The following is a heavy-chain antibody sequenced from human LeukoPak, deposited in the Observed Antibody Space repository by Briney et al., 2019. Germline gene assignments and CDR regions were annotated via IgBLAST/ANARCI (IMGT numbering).Heavy chain of an antibody. Sequence: AGSLTLSCAASGFIFSADAMSWVRQVPGKGLEWVSGISGSGERTYYGDSVKGRFSISRDNSKNTLFLQMNSLTVEDTALYYCTNGLDFWGQGTLVTVSS. CDR3: TNGLDF. V-gene: IGHV3-23*01. CDR1: GFIFSADA. J-gene: IGHJ4*02. CDR2: ISGSGERT.